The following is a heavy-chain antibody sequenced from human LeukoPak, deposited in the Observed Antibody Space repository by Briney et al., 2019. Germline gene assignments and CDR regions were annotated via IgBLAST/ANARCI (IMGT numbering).Heavy chain of an antibody. V-gene: IGHV3-30*18. Sequence: GGTLRLSCAASGFTFSSYGMHWVRQAPGKGLEWVAVISYDGSNKYYADSVKGRFTISRDNSKNTLYLQMNSLRAEDTAVYYCAKDLASYDSSGIPDYWGQGTLVTVSS. CDR2: ISYDGSNK. CDR1: GFTFSSYG. CDR3: AKDLASYDSSGIPDY. J-gene: IGHJ4*02. D-gene: IGHD3-22*01.